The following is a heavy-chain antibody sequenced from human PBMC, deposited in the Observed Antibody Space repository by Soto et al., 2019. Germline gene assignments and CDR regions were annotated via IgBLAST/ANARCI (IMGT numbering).Heavy chain of an antibody. Sequence: SVKVSCKASGLTFIDSAVQWVRQTRGHRLEWIGWIVVGSGNTGYAQKFQGRVTMTRNTSISTAYMELSSLRSEDTAVYYCARNFVLRFLEWLPYGMDVWGQGTTVTVSS. J-gene: IGHJ6*02. D-gene: IGHD3-3*01. V-gene: IGHV1-58*01. CDR3: ARNFVLRFLEWLPYGMDV. CDR2: IVVGSGNT. CDR1: GLTFIDSA.